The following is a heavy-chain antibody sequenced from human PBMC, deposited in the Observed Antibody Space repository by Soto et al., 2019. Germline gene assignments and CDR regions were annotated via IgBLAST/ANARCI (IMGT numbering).Heavy chain of an antibody. D-gene: IGHD1-26*01. CDR1: GFSFRDYD. V-gene: IGHV3-13*05. CDR2: LGAADDP. J-gene: IGHJ6*02. Sequence: EVQLVESGGGSVQPGESLRLSCAASGFSFRDYDMHWVRQPTGKGPESVSGLGAADDPYYVASVKGRFSVSRDNAQSSLYLRRNSLRVDDTAVYFCARAYLGRLPRRADYYYAMDVCGRGTTVTGSS. CDR3: ARAYLGRLPRRADYYYAMDV.